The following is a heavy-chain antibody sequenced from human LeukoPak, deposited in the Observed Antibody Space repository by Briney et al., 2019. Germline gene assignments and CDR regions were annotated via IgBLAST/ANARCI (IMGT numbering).Heavy chain of an antibody. D-gene: IGHD3-22*01. CDR2: VYSSGIT. CDR3: ARGADSGGYQHKGFDP. V-gene: IGHV4-61*02. Sequence: SETLSLTCTVSGGSISSGSYYWSWIRQPAGKGMEWFGRVYSSGITNYNPSLNSRVTISLDTSREQFSLKLTSVTAADTAVYYCARGADSGGYQHKGFDPWGQGTLVTVSS. CDR1: GGSISSGSYY. J-gene: IGHJ5*02.